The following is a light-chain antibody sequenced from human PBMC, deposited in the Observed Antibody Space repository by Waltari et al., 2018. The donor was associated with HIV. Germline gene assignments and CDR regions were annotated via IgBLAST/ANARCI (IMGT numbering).Light chain of an antibody. CDR3: QQYHKRHET. Sequence: DTLMTPSPATPSVYPGGGATLSCSATESVHSNLAWFQHKPGQAPRLLIYAASTRATGVPDRFSASGSGTDFTLTIRSLQSEDFAIYFCQQYHKRHETFGQGTKLEIK. J-gene: IGKJ2*01. V-gene: IGKV3-15*01. CDR2: AAS. CDR1: ESVHSN.